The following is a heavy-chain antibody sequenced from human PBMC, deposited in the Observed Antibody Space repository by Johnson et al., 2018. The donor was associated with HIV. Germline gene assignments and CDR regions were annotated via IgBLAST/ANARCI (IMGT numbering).Heavy chain of an antibody. V-gene: IGHV3-7*01. CDR1: GFTFSSYW. D-gene: IGHD4-23*01. CDR2: IKQDGSEK. Sequence: VQLVESGGGVVQPGGSLRLSCAVSGFTFSSYWMSWVRQAPGKGLEWVANIKQDGSEKYYVDSVKGRFTISRDNAKSSLFLQMNSLRADDTAVYYCARDGTTVATSGGAFDIWGQGTMVTVSS. J-gene: IGHJ3*02. CDR3: ARDGTTVATSGGAFDI.